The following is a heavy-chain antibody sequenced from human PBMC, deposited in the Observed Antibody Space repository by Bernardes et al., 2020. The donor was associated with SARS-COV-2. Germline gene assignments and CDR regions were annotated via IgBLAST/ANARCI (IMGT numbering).Heavy chain of an antibody. CDR2: TSYDGGDT. Sequence: GGSLRLSRAASGFPFISYAIHWVRQAPGKGLEWVTLTSYDGGDTYYADSVKGRFTISRDNSKNILYLQMNSLRAEDTAVYHCVRASKQYSYGSGLVDYFDYWGQGTLVTVSS. J-gene: IGHJ4*02. CDR3: VRASKQYSYGSGLVDYFDY. D-gene: IGHD3-10*01. V-gene: IGHV3-30-3*01. CDR1: GFPFISYA.